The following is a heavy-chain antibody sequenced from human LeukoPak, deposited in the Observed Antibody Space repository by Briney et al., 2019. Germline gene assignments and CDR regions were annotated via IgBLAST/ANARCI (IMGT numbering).Heavy chain of an antibody. V-gene: IGHV4-34*01. CDR3: ARVKDIVVVPAAMHAFDI. Sequence: SETLSLTCAVYGGSFSGYYWSWIRQPPGEGLEWIGEINHSGSTNYNPSLKSRVTISVDTSKNQFSLKLSSVTAADTAVYYCARVKDIVVVPAAMHAFDIWGQGTMVTVSS. CDR2: INHSGST. CDR1: GGSFSGYY. J-gene: IGHJ3*02. D-gene: IGHD2-2*01.